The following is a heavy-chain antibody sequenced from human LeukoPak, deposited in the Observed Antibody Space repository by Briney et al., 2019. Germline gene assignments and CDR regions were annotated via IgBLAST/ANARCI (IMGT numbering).Heavy chain of an antibody. CDR2: INHSGST. V-gene: IGHV4-34*01. Sequence: PSETLSLTCAVYGGSFSDYYWSWIRQPPGKGLEWIGEINHSGSTNYNPSLKSRVTISVDTSKNQFSLKLSSVTAADTAVYYCARQYYDYVWGSYRDYYFDYWGQGTLVTVSS. D-gene: IGHD3-16*02. CDR3: ARQYYDYVWGSYRDYYFDY. CDR1: GGSFSDYY. J-gene: IGHJ4*02.